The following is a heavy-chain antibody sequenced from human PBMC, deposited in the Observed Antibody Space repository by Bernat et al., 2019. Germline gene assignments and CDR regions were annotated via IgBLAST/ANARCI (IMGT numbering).Heavy chain of an antibody. CDR3: ARDWSGYYPFDY. J-gene: IGHJ4*02. V-gene: IGHV3-48*03. Sequence: EVQLVESGGGLVQPGGSLRLSCAASGFTFSSYEMNWVRQAPGKGLEWVSYISSSSSYIYYADSVKGRFTISRDNAKNSLYLQMNSLRAEDTAVYYCARDWSGYYPFDYWGQGTLVTVSS. CDR1: GFTFSSYE. CDR2: ISSSSSYI. D-gene: IGHD3-3*01.